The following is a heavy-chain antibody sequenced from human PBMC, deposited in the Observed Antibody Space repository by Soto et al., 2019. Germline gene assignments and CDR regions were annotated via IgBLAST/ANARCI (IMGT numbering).Heavy chain of an antibody. CDR1: GFTFSGSV. V-gene: IGHV3-73*02. CDR3: SAPEYCSGNSCLGY. J-gene: IGHJ4*02. Sequence: EVQLVESGGGLVQPGESLKLSCAASGFTFSGSVMHWVRQASGKGLEWVGRIRSKANNYATAYAASVKGRFIISRDDSQNTAFLQMSILKTEDTAVYYCSAPEYCSGNSCLGYWGQGTLVTVSS. CDR2: IRSKANNYAT. D-gene: IGHD2-2*01.